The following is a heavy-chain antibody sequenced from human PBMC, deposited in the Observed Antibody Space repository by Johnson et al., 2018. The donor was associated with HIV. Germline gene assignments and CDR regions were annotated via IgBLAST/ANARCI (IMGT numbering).Heavy chain of an antibody. V-gene: IGHV3-30*04. Sequence: VQLVESGGGVVQPGRSLRLSCAASGFTFSSYAMHWVRQAPGKGLEWVAVISYDGSNKYYADSVKGRFTISRDNSKNTLYLQMNSLRAGDTAVYYCARARPKRNYDFWSGYYRLDHDAFDIWGQGTMVTVSS. J-gene: IGHJ3*02. CDR1: GFTFSSYA. CDR2: ISYDGSNK. D-gene: IGHD3-3*01. CDR3: ARARPKRNYDFWSGYYRLDHDAFDI.